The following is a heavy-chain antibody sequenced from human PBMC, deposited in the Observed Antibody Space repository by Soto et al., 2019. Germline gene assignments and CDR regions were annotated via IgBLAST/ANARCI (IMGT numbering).Heavy chain of an antibody. D-gene: IGHD5-12*01. J-gene: IGHJ4*02. CDR2: IKQDGSEK. CDR3: ARSPVSGYEYYFDY. CDR1: GFTFSSYW. Sequence: GESLKIFCAASGFTFSSYWMSWVRQAPGKGLEWVANIKQDGSEKYYVDSVKGRFTISRDNAKNSLYLQMNSLRAEDTAVYYCARSPVSGYEYYFDYWGQGTLVTVSS. V-gene: IGHV3-7*01.